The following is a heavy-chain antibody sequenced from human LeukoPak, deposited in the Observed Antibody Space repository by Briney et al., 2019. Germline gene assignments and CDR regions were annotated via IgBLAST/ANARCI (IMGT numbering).Heavy chain of an antibody. CDR2: IRYDGSNK. CDR1: GFTFGSYG. CDR3: AKDKQWLEWGAFDI. D-gene: IGHD6-19*01. Sequence: GGSLRLSCAASGFTFGSYGMHWVRQAPGKGLEWVAFIRYDGSNKYYADSVKGRFTISRDNSKNTLYLQMNSLRAEDTAVYYCAKDKQWLEWGAFDIWGQGTMVTVSS. V-gene: IGHV3-30*02. J-gene: IGHJ3*02.